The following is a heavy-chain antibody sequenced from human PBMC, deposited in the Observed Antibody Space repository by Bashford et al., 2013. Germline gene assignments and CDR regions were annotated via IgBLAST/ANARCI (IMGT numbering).Heavy chain of an antibody. CDR2: ISSSGGTT. J-gene: IGHJ6*03. Sequence: RQAPGKGLEWVSYISSSGGTTSYADSVKGRFTMSRDNAKNSLYLQMNSLRADDTAVYYCARGRGNYNYYYMDVWGKGTTVTVSS. V-gene: IGHV3-11*01. CDR3: ARGRGNYNYYYMDV. D-gene: IGHD3-16*01.